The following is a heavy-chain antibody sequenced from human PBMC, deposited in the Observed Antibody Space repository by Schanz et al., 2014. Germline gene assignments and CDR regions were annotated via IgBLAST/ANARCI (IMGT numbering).Heavy chain of an antibody. D-gene: IGHD3-3*01. CDR3: AKFLYDDPS. Sequence: QVQLQESGPGLVKPSETLSLTCSVSGGDIGNYYWSWIRQPPGKGLEWIGYIHQSGGTNYNPSLKSRVTILVDTSKNHFPLRLPSLTAADTAVYYCAKFLYDDPSWGQGTLVTVSS. J-gene: IGHJ5*02. CDR1: GGDIGNYY. V-gene: IGHV4-59*08. CDR2: IHQSGGT.